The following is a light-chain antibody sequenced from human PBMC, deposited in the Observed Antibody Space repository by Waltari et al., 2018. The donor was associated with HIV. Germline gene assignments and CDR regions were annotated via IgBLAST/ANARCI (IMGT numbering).Light chain of an antibody. Sequence: SYELTQPPSVSVSPGQTARITCSGDPLPKQYAYWYQQKPGQAPVLLIYKNSERPSGIPERFSGSSSGTPVTLTISGVQAEDVADYYCQSAGSSGTYVVFGGGTKLTVL. CDR2: KNS. V-gene: IGLV3-25*03. CDR1: PLPKQY. CDR3: QSAGSSGTYVV. J-gene: IGLJ2*01.